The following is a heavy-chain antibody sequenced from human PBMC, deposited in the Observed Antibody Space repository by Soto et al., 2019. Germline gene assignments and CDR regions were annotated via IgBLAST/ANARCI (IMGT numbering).Heavy chain of an antibody. V-gene: IGHV3-9*01. CDR2: ISWNSGSI. CDR3: AKDIGEYQLPLLYGMDV. Sequence: EVQLVESGGGLVQPGRSLRLSCAASGFTFDDYAMHWVRQAPGKGLEWVSGISWNSGSIGYADSVKGRFTISRDNAKNSLYLQMNSLRAEDTALYYCAKDIGEYQLPLLYGMDVCGQGTTVTVSS. CDR1: GFTFDDYA. J-gene: IGHJ6*02. D-gene: IGHD2-2*01.